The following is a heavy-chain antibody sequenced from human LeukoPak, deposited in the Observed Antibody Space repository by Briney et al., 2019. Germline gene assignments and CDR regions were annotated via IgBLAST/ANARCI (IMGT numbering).Heavy chain of an antibody. CDR2: TSDDGSAK. CDR3: ARAPGGFHGDYSPIGY. D-gene: IGHD4-17*01. CDR1: GFTFSSYA. Sequence: GGSLRLSCAASGFTFSSYAMHWVRQAPGKGLQWLALTSDDGSAKYYADSVKGRFTISRDNSQNTLYLQMNSLRAEETAMYYCARAPGGFHGDYSPIGYWGQGTLVTVSS. J-gene: IGHJ4*02. V-gene: IGHV3-30-3*01.